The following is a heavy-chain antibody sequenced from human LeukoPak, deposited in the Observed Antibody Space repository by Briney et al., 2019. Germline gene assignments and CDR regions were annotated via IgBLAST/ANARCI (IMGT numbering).Heavy chain of an antibody. V-gene: IGHV3-23*01. CDR1: GFTVSSNY. Sequence: GGSLRLSCAASGFTVSSNYMSWVRQAPGKGLEWVSAISGSGGSTYYADSVKGRFTISRDNSKNTLYLQMNSLRAEDTAVYYCAKETQTMIVVGAYFDYWGQGTLVTVSS. J-gene: IGHJ4*02. CDR3: AKETQTMIVVGAYFDY. CDR2: ISGSGGST. D-gene: IGHD3-22*01.